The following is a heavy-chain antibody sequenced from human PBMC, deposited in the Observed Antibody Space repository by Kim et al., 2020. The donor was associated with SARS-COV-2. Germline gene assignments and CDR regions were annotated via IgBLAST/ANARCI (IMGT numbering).Heavy chain of an antibody. Sequence: SETLSLTCAVYGGSFSGYYWSWIRQPPGKGLEWIGEINHSGSTNYNPSLKSRVTISVDTSKNQFSLKLSSVTAADTAVYYCAREGNQYSSSWYVNYWGQGTLVTVSS. V-gene: IGHV4-34*01. CDR3: AREGNQYSSSWYVNY. CDR1: GGSFSGYY. CDR2: INHSGST. D-gene: IGHD6-13*01. J-gene: IGHJ4*02.